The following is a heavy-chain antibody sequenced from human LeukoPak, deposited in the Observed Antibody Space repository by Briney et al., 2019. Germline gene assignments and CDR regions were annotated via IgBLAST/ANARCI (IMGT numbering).Heavy chain of an antibody. CDR3: AKVWAHDGSGNPYWHFDL. V-gene: IGHV3-23*01. CDR2: IRASGGTA. Sequence: PGGSLRLSCSASGFTFSSYAMSWVRQAPGKGLEWVSAIRASGGTAYYAGSVKGRFTISGDNSKNTLYLQMSSLRAEDTAVYYCAKVWAHDGSGNPYWHFDLWGRGTLVTVSS. J-gene: IGHJ2*01. D-gene: IGHD3-10*01. CDR1: GFTFSSYA.